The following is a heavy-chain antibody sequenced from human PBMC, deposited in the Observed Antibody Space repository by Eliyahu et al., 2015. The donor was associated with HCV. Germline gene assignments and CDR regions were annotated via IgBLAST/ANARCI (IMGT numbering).Heavy chain of an antibody. J-gene: IGHJ4*02. CDR2: ISYDGSNK. Sequence: QVQLVESGGGVVQPGRSLRLSCAASGFXFXXYGXXXXRQAPGKGLEGVAVISYDGSNKYYADSVKGRFTISRDNSKNTLYLQMNSLRAEDTAVYYCARDQSYIVEGWDSNPSHFDYWGQGTLVTVSS. CDR3: ARDQSYIVEGWDSNPSHFDY. V-gene: IGHV3-30*03. D-gene: IGHD4-11*01. CDR1: GFXFXXYG.